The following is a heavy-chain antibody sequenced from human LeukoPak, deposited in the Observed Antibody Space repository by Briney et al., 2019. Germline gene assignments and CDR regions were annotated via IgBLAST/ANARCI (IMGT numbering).Heavy chain of an antibody. J-gene: IGHJ4*02. CDR2: ISSVSSYI. CDR1: GFTFSFYS. Sequence: PGGSLRLPCVASGFTFSFYSMNWVRQPPGKGLEWVSSISSVSSYIYSADSVKGRFTISRDNAKNSLYLQMNSLRAEDTAVYYCAKGSNDFDYWGQGTLVTVSS. CDR3: AKGSNDFDY. V-gene: IGHV3-21*01. D-gene: IGHD4-11*01.